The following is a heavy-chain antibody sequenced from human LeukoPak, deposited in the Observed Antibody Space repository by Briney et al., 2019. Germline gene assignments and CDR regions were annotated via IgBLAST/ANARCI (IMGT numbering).Heavy chain of an antibody. D-gene: IGHD3-3*01. CDR1: GGTFSSYA. Sequence: GSSVKVSCKASGGTFSSYAISWVRQAPGQGLEWMGGIIPIFGTANYAQKFQGRVTITTDESTSTAYMELSSLRSEVTAVYYCARSEITYYDFWSGYTGLSCWGQGTLVTVSS. CDR3: ARSEITYYDFWSGYTGLSC. V-gene: IGHV1-69*05. J-gene: IGHJ4*02. CDR2: IIPIFGTA.